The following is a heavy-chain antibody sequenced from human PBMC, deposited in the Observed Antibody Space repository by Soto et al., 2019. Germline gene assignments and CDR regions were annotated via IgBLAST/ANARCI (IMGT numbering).Heavy chain of an antibody. CDR2: SYSSGTA. J-gene: IGHJ4*02. CDR1: GGSIYTYS. V-gene: IGHV4-4*07. Sequence: PSETLSLTCAVSGGSIYTYSWTWLRQLAGKGLEWIGHSYSSGTANYNPSLKSRVSMSVDTSKNQFSLKLNSVTAADTAVYYCANTVGDNDHWGQVALVTVS. CDR3: ANTVGDNDH. D-gene: IGHD3-10*01.